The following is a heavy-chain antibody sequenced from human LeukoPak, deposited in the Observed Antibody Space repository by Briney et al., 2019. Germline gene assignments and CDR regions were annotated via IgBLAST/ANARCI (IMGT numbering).Heavy chain of an antibody. CDR3: ARLVYSLDGSGYNWFDP. CDR2: IDTSGST. J-gene: IGHJ5*02. D-gene: IGHD2-15*01. CDR1: GGAISSNY. Sequence: SETLSLTCAVSGGAISSNYWSWIRQPPGKGLEWIGYIDTSGSTNYIPSLKSRVTISVDTSKNQFSLKLSSVTAADTAVYYCARLVYSLDGSGYNWFDPWGQGTLVTVSS. V-gene: IGHV4-4*09.